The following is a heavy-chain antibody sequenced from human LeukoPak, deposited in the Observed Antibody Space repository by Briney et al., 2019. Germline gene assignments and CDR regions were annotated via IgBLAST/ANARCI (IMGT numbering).Heavy chain of an antibody. CDR3: ARENDRYGRIDY. V-gene: IGHV4-59*01. CDR1: GVSISSYY. J-gene: IGHJ4*02. CDR2: VSYNGST. D-gene: IGHD5-18*01. Sequence: PSETLSLTCTVSGVSISSYYWSWVRQPPGKGLEWIGYVSYNGSTDYNPSLKSRVIISIDTSKNQFSLRLSSVTAADTAVYYCARENDRYGRIDYWGQGTQVTVSS.